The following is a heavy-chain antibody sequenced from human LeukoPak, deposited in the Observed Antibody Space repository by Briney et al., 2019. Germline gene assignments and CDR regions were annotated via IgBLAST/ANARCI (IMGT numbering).Heavy chain of an antibody. CDR2: ISAYNGNT. V-gene: IGHV1-18*01. J-gene: IGHJ6*02. Sequence: ASVKVSCKASGYTFTSYGISWVRQAPGQGLEWMGWISAYNGNTNYAQKLQGRVTMTRNTSISTAYMELSSLRSEDTAVYYCARGRTAMDYGMDVWGQGATVTVSS. CDR3: ARGRTAMDYGMDV. CDR1: GYTFTSYG. D-gene: IGHD5-18*01.